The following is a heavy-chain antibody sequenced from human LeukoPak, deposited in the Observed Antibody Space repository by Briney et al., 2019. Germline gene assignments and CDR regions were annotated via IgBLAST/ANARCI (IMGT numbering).Heavy chain of an antibody. CDR2: ISWNSGSI. CDR3: AKDPLRYFDWSYFDY. D-gene: IGHD3-9*01. CDR1: GFTFDDYA. V-gene: IGHV3-9*01. Sequence: QAGGSLRLSCAASGFTFDDYAMHWVRQAPGKGLEWVSGISWNSGSIGYADSVKGRFTISRDNAENSLYLQMNSLRAEDTALYYCAKDPLRYFDWSYFDYWGQGTLVTVSS. J-gene: IGHJ4*02.